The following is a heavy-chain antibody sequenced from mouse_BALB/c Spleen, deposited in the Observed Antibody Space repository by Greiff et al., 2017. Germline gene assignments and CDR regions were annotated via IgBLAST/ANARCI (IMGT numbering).Heavy chain of an antibody. CDR2: INPSNGGT. Sequence: QVQLQQSGAELVKPGASVKLSCKASGYTFTSYYMYWVKQRPGQGLEWIGEINPSNGGTNFNEKFKSKATLTVDKASSTAYMQLSSLTSEDSAVYYCTNFAYWGQGTLVTVSA. J-gene: IGHJ3*01. CDR3: TNFAY. CDR1: GYTFTSYY. V-gene: IGHV1S81*02.